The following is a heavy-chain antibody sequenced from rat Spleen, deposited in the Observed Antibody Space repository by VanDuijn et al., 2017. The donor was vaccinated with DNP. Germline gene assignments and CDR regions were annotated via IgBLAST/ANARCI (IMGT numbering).Heavy chain of an antibody. J-gene: IGHJ2*01. CDR3: ARWSDYFDY. CDR1: GYSITSSY. CDR2: ISYSGTT. V-gene: IGHV3-1*01. Sequence: EVQLQESGPGLVKPSQSLSLTCSVTGYSITSSYRWNWIRKFPGNKMEWIGHISYSGTTTYSPSLKSRISITRDTSKNQFFLHLKSVTTEDTATYYCARWSDYFDYWGQGVMVTVSS.